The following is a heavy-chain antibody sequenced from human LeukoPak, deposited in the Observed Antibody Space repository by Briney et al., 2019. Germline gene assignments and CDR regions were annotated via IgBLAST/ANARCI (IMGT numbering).Heavy chain of an antibody. CDR3: ARDRNHAFDF. CDR1: GYTFTING. V-gene: IGHV1-18*01. J-gene: IGHJ3*01. Sequence: GASVKVSCTASGYTFTINGISWVRQAPGQGLEWMGWISANSGNANYAQRLQGRVTMTTDTSTTTAYMELRSLRSDDTAVYYCARDRNHAFDFWGQGTMVTVSS. CDR2: ISANSGNA.